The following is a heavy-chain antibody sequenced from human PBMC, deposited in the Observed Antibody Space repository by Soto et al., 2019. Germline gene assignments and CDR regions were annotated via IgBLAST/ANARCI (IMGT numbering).Heavy chain of an antibody. CDR2: INPNSGGT. D-gene: IGHD2-21*02. CDR1: GYTFTGYY. Sequence: ASVKVSCKASGYTFTGYYIHWVRQAPGQGLEWMGWINPNSGGTNYAQNLQGWVTMTRDTSISTAYMELSRLRSDDTAVYYCVRSAAVVTALIDYWGRGTLVTVSS. J-gene: IGHJ4*02. V-gene: IGHV1-2*04. CDR3: VRSAAVVTALIDY.